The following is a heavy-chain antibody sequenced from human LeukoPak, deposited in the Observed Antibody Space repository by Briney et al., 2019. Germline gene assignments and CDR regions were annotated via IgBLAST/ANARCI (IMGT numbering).Heavy chain of an antibody. Sequence: SETLSLTCTVSGGSISSYYWSWIRQPPGKGLEWIGYIYYSGSTNYNPSLKSRVTISVDTSKNQFSLKLSSVTAADTAVYYCARRSHLRYCSSTSCYKNWLDPWGQGTLVTVSS. V-gene: IGHV4-59*01. J-gene: IGHJ5*02. CDR1: GGSISSYY. CDR2: IYYSGST. D-gene: IGHD2-2*02. CDR3: ARRSHLRYCSSTSCYKNWLDP.